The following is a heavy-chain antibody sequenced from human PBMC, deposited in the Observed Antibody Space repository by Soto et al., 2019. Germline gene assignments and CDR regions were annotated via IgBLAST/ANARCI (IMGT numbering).Heavy chain of an antibody. CDR2: IYYSGDT. V-gene: IGHV4-30-4*08. D-gene: IGHD2-21*02. Sequence: SGTLSLTCTVSGGSIISGDYYWSWIRQPPGKGMDWIGYIYYSGDTSYNPSLKSRVTISIDTSKNQFSLKLSSVTAADTAFYYCSSAGALLFGGNSDYYSTMDVWGQGTTVTVSS. CDR1: GGSIISGDYY. J-gene: IGHJ6*02. CDR3: SSAGALLFGGNSDYYSTMDV.